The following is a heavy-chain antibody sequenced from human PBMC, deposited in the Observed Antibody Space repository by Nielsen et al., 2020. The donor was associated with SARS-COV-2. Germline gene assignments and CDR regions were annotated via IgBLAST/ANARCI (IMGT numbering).Heavy chain of an antibody. Sequence: GESLKISCAASGFTFSSYAMHWVRQAPGKGLEWVAVISYDGSNKYYADSVKGRFTISRDNSKNTLYLQMNSLRAEDTAVYYCARDAYYYDSSGYFDYWGQGTLVTVSS. J-gene: IGHJ4*02. CDR1: GFTFSSYA. D-gene: IGHD3-22*01. CDR3: ARDAYYYDSSGYFDY. CDR2: ISYDGSNK. V-gene: IGHV3-30*04.